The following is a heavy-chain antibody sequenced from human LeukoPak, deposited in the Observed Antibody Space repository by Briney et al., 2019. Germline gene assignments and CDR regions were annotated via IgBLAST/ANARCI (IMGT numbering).Heavy chain of an antibody. J-gene: IGHJ4*02. CDR1: GGSFSSYY. CDR3: ARVHCSSTSCYRPRGYFDY. D-gene: IGHD2-2*01. V-gene: IGHV4-34*01. CDR2: INHSGST. Sequence: SETLSLTCAVYGGSFSSYYWSWIRQPPGKGLEWIGEINHSGSTNYNPSLKSRVTISVDTSKNQFSLKLSSVTAAHTAVYYCARVHCSSTSCYRPRGYFDYWGQGTLVTVSS.